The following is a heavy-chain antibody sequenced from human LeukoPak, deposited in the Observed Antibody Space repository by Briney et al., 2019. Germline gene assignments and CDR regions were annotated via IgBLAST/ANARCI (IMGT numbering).Heavy chain of an antibody. D-gene: IGHD3-10*01. CDR3: AREGYGSGSPRSPRGDGAFDY. CDR2: INPSGGST. Sequence: GASVKVSCKASGYTFTSYYMHWVRQAPGQGLEWMGIINPSGGSTSYAQKFQGRVTMTRDMSTSTVYMELSSLRSEDTAVYYCAREGYGSGSPRSPRGDGAFDYWGQGTLVTVSS. V-gene: IGHV1-46*01. CDR1: GYTFTSYY. J-gene: IGHJ4*02.